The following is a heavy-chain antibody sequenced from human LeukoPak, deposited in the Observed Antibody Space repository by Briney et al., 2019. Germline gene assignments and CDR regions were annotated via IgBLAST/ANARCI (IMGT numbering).Heavy chain of an antibody. V-gene: IGHV1-18*01. J-gene: IGHJ3*02. CDR2: ISAYNGNT. D-gene: IGHD3-9*01. CDR1: GYTFTSYG. Sequence: GASVKVSCKASGYTFTSYGTSRVRQAPGQGLEWMGWISAYNGNTNYAQKLQGRVTMTTDTSTSTAYMELRSLRSDDTAVYYCARVNIYDILTGYALDAFDIWGQGTMVTVSS. CDR3: ARVNIYDILTGYALDAFDI.